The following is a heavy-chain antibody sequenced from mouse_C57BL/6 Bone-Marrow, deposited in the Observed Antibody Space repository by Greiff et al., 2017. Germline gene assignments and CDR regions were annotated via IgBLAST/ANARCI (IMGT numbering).Heavy chain of an antibody. Sequence: VHLVESGAELVRPGASVTLSCKASGYTFTDYEMHWVKQTPVHGLEWIGAIDPETGGTAYNQKFKGKAILTADKSSSTAYMELRSLTSEDSAVYYCTRSPITTVVAMDAMDYWGQGTSVTVSS. V-gene: IGHV1-15*01. CDR3: TRSPITTVVAMDAMDY. CDR2: IDPETGGT. D-gene: IGHD1-1*01. CDR1: GYTFTDYE. J-gene: IGHJ4*01.